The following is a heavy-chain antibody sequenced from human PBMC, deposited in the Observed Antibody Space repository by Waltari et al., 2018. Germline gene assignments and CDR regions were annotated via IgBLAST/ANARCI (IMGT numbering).Heavy chain of an antibody. CDR1: GFTFTNYA. D-gene: IGHD1-26*01. J-gene: IGHJ4*02. CDR3: VREHPNSGNYLIDC. CDR2: ITYDGMYK. V-gene: IGHV3-30*04. Sequence: QVQLVESGGGVVQPGGSLRLSCAASGFTFTNYAMHWVRQAPAKGLEWVALITYDGMYKYYADSVKGRFTISRDSSKSSLYLHMNSLRPEDTALYYCVREHPNSGNYLIDCWGQGTLVTVSS.